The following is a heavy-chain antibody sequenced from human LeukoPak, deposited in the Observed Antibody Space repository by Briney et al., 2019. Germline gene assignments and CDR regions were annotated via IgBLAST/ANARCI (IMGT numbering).Heavy chain of an antibody. CDR3: ARVDRAAFYDILTGYYDY. D-gene: IGHD3-9*01. Sequence: GGSLRLSCAASGFTFDDYAMHWVRQAPGKGLEWVSYISSSGSTIYYADSVKGRFTISRDNAKNSLYLQMNSLRAEDTAVYYCARVDRAAFYDILTGYYDYWGQGTLVTVSS. CDR2: ISSSGSTI. J-gene: IGHJ4*02. CDR1: GFTFDDYA. V-gene: IGHV3-48*03.